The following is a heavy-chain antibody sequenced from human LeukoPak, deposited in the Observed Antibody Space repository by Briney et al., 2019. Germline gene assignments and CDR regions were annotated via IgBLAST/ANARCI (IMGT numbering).Heavy chain of an antibody. CDR2: IKSKTDGGTT. J-gene: IGHJ4*02. CDR3: TSHYGDYVDY. CDR1: GFTFSNAW. D-gene: IGHD4-17*01. Sequence: GGPLRLSCAASGFTFSNAWMSWVRQAPGKGLEWVGRIKSKTDGGTTDYAAPVKGRFTISRDDSKNTLYLQMNSLKTEDAAVYYCTSHYGDYVDYWGQGTLVTVSS. V-gene: IGHV3-15*01.